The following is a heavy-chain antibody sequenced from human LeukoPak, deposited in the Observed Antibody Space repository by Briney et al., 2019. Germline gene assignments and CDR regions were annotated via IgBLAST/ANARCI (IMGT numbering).Heavy chain of an antibody. CDR2: ISYDGSNK. CDR1: GFTFSSYG. V-gene: IGHV3-30*18. CDR3: AKLRNDDYGDTRAFDI. J-gene: IGHJ3*02. D-gene: IGHD4-17*01. Sequence: PGGSLRLSCAASGFTFSSYGMHWVRQAPGKGLEWGAVISYDGSNKYYADSVKGRFTISRDNSKNTLYLQMNSLRAEDTAVYYCAKLRNDDYGDTRAFDIWGQGTMVTVSS.